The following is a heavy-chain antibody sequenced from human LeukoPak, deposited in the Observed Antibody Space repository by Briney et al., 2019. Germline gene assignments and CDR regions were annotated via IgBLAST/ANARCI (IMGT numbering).Heavy chain of an antibody. Sequence: GGSLRLSCAASGFTLSSDSMNWVRQPPGKGLEWVSYISSSSSTTYYADSVKGRFTISRDNAKNSLYLQMTSLRAEDTAVYYCARDSITIFGVVNPFDYWGQGTLVTASS. CDR2: ISSSSSTT. V-gene: IGHV3-48*01. J-gene: IGHJ4*02. CDR3: ARDSITIFGVVNPFDY. CDR1: GFTLSSDS. D-gene: IGHD3-3*01.